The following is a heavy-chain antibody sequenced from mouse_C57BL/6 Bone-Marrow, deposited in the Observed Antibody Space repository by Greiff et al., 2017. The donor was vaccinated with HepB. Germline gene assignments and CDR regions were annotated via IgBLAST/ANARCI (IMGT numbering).Heavy chain of an antibody. J-gene: IGHJ3*01. D-gene: IGHD2-2*01. CDR1: GYAFTSYW. CDR2: IDPSDSYT. CDR3: AREWLPVAY. Sequence: QVQLQQPGAELVKPGASVKLSCKASGYAFTSYWMQWVKQRPGQGLEWIGEIDPSDSYTNYNQKFKGKATLTVDTSSSTAYMQLSSLTSEDSAVYYCAREWLPVAYWGQGTLVTVSA. V-gene: IGHV1-50*01.